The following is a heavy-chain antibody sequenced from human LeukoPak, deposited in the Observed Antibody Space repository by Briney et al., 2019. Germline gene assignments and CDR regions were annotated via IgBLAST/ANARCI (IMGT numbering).Heavy chain of an antibody. Sequence: GGSLRLSCAASGFAFGSHWMHWVRQAPGKGLVKVARIESDASNTRYADSVKGRFTISRDNANKTLYLQMNSLRAEDTAVYYCTRDGSGSRIPFDYWGQGTLVTVSS. CDR3: TRDGSGSRIPFDY. CDR1: GFAFGSHW. D-gene: IGHD1-26*01. J-gene: IGHJ4*02. V-gene: IGHV3-74*01. CDR2: IESDASNT.